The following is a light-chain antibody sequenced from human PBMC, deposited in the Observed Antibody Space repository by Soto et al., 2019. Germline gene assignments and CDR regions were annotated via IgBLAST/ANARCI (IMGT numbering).Light chain of an antibody. CDR2: GAS. J-gene: IGKJ1*01. CDR1: QSVGTY. Sequence: EIALTQSPGTLSLSPGERATLSCRASQSVGTYLAWYQQKPGQAPRLLIYGASSRATGIPDRFSGSGSGTDFTLPISRLAPEDFAVYYCQQDGSSPETFGQGTKVDIK. CDR3: QQDGSSPET. V-gene: IGKV3-20*01.